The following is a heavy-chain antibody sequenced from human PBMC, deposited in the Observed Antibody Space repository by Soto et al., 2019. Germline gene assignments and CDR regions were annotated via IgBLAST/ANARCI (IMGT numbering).Heavy chain of an antibody. Sequence: EVQLLQSGGGLVQPGGSLRLSCASSGFSFSSYAMSWVRQAPGKGLEWVSGIGASGGSTYYTDSVKGRFTIARDSSKNTVYLQRNILRAEDTAVYFCAKDLGFSAPTAFDYWGLGTQVTVSS. CDR3: AKDLGFSAPTAFDY. CDR1: GFSFSSYA. J-gene: IGHJ4*02. V-gene: IGHV3-23*01. CDR2: IGASGGST. D-gene: IGHD3-10*01.